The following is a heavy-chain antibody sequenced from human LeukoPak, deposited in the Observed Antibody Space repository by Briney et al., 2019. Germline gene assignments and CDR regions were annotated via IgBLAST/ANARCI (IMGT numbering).Heavy chain of an antibody. CDR1: GGSFSGYY. D-gene: IGHD5-18*01. CDR3: ARGLGDTAMVEGY. Sequence: PSETLSLTCAVYGGSFSGYYWSWIRQPPGKGLEWIGEINHSGSTNYNPSLKSRVTISVDTSKNQFSLKLSSVTAADTAVYYCARGLGDTAMVEGYWGRGTLVTVSS. J-gene: IGHJ4*02. CDR2: INHSGST. V-gene: IGHV4-34*01.